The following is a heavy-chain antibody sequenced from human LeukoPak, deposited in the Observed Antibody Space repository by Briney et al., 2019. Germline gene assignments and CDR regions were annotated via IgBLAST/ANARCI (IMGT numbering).Heavy chain of an antibody. CDR2: IYHSGST. CDR3: AESIAVAGGYFDY. V-gene: IGHV4-38-2*02. J-gene: IGHJ4*02. D-gene: IGHD6-19*01. Sequence: TSETLSLTCTVSGYSISSGYYWGWIRQPPGKGLEWIGSIYHSGSTYYNPSLKSRVTISVDTSKNQFSLKLSSVTAADTAVYYCAESIAVAGGYFDYWGQGTLVTVSS. CDR1: GYSISSGYY.